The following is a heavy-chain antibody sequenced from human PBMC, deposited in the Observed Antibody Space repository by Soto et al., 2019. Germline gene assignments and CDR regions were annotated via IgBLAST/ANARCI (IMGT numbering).Heavy chain of an antibody. J-gene: IGHJ4*02. CDR3: ATDPFYDSSGYYSLHFDY. Sequence: GASVKVSGKVSGYTLTYFAVHWVRQAPGQRLEWMGWINAGTGNRKYSQQLQDRVTITRDTSASTTYMELSSLISEDTAVYYCATDPFYDSSGYYSLHFDYWGQGTLVTVSS. CDR2: INAGTGNR. CDR1: GYTLTYFA. D-gene: IGHD3-22*01. V-gene: IGHV1-3*01.